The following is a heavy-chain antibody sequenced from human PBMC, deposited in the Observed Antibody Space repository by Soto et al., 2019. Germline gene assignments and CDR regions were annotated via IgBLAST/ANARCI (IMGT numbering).Heavy chain of an antibody. CDR2: IYYSGST. J-gene: IGHJ6*03. V-gene: IGHV4-59*01. CDR3: ARASNYYGSGSYYIPVGSRFSLYYYMDV. Sequence: SETLSLTCTVSGGSISSYYWSWIRQPPGKGLEWIGYIYYSGSTNYNPSLKSRVTISVDTSKNQFSLKLSSVTAADTAVYYCARASNYYGSGSYYIPVGSRFSLYYYMDVWGKGTTVTVSS. CDR1: GGSISSYY. D-gene: IGHD3-10*01.